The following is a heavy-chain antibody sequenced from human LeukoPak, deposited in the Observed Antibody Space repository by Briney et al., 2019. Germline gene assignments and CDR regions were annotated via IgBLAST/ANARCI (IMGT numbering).Heavy chain of an antibody. J-gene: IGHJ4*02. Sequence: GGSLRLSCAASGFTFSSYWMSWVRQAPGKGLEWVANIKQDGSEKYYVDSVKGRFTISRDNAKNSLYLQMNSLRAEDTTVYYCARERYYYGSGSYAMDYWGQGTLVTVSS. CDR2: IKQDGSEK. CDR1: GFTFSSYW. D-gene: IGHD3-10*01. V-gene: IGHV3-7*01. CDR3: ARERYYYGSGSYAMDY.